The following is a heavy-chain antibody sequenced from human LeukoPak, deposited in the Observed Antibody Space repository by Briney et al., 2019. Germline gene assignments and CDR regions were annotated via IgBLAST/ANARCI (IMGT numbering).Heavy chain of an antibody. CDR3: ARDLSYSSGLPFDY. D-gene: IGHD6-19*01. CDR1: GGPISSSSYY. CDR2: IYYSGST. Sequence: SETLSLTCTVSGGPISSSSYYWGWIRQPPGKGLEWIGSIYYSGSTYYNPSLKSRVTISVDTSKNQFSLKLSSVTAADTAVYYCARDLSYSSGLPFDYWGQGTLVTVSS. J-gene: IGHJ4*02. V-gene: IGHV4-39*07.